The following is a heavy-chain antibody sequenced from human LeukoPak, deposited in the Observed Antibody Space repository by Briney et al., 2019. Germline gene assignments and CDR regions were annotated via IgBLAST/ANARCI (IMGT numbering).Heavy chain of an antibody. Sequence: SVKVSCKASGGTFSSYAISWVRQAPGQGLEWMGGIIPIFGTANYAQKFQGRVTITADESTSTAYMELSSLRSEDTAVYYCARCKYSYGHHLDYWGQGTLVTVSS. V-gene: IGHV1-69*01. CDR3: ARCKYSYGHHLDY. D-gene: IGHD5-18*01. J-gene: IGHJ4*02. CDR1: GGTFSSYA. CDR2: IIPIFGTA.